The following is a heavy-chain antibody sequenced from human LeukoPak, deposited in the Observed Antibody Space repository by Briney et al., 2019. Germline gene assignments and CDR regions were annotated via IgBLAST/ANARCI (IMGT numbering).Heavy chain of an antibody. CDR3: AREAVKGARIDY. D-gene: IGHD4-17*01. CDR2: INHSGST. CDR1: GGSFSGYY. Sequence: PSETLSLTCAVYGGSFSGYYWSWIRQPPGKGLEWIGEINHSGSTNYNPSLKSRVTISVDTSKNQFSLKLSSVTAADTVVYYCAREAVKGARIDYWGQGTLVTVSS. J-gene: IGHJ4*02. V-gene: IGHV4-34*01.